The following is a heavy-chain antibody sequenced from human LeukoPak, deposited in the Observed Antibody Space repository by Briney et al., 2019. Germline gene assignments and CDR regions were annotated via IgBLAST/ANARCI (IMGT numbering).Heavy chain of an antibody. V-gene: IGHV1-18*01. CDR3: ARRGGVDYYDSSGFVAFDI. Sequence: ASVKVSCKASGYTFTSYGISWVRQAPGQGLEWMGWISAYNGNTNYAQKLQGRVTMTTDTSTSTAYMELRSLRSDDTAVYYCARRGGVDYYDSSGFVAFDIWGQGTMVTVSS. CDR1: GYTFTSYG. J-gene: IGHJ3*02. D-gene: IGHD3-22*01. CDR2: ISAYNGNT.